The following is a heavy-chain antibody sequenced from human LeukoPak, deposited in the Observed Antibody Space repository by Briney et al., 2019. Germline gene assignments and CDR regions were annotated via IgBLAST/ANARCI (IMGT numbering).Heavy chain of an antibody. V-gene: IGHV3-23*01. D-gene: IGHD1-20*01. Sequence: GGSLRLSCAVSGFTFSSYAMSWVRQAPGKGLEWVSGISGSGGRTYYADSVKDHLTISRDNSKNTLYLQMNSLKTEDTAVYYCTTVTGMMVYYFDYWGQGTLVTVSS. J-gene: IGHJ4*02. CDR3: TTVTGMMVYYFDY. CDR1: GFTFSSYA. CDR2: ISGSGGRT.